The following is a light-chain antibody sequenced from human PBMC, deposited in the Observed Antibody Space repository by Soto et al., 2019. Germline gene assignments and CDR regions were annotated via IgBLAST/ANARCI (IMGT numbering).Light chain of an antibody. CDR2: RNN. Sequence: QSVLTQPPSASGTPGQRVTISCSGSSSNIGSNYGYWYQQLPGTAPKLLIYRNNQRPSGVPDRFSGSKSGTSASLAISGLRSEDEADYYCAAWDDSLSGHYVFGTGTKLTVL. CDR3: AAWDDSLSGHYV. CDR1: SSNIGSNY. J-gene: IGLJ1*01. V-gene: IGLV1-47*01.